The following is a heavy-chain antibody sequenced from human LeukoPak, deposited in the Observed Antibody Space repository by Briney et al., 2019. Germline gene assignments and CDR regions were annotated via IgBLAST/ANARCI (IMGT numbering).Heavy chain of an antibody. D-gene: IGHD4-17*01. CDR3: ASALTTVTPHFHY. Sequence: SGGSLRLSCAASGFTFSDYWMHWVRQAPGKGLVWVSRIDTDGSSATYVDSVKGRFTISRDNAKNTVYLQMNSLRVEDTGVYSCASALTTVTPHFHYWGQGTLVTVSS. J-gene: IGHJ4*02. CDR2: IDTDGSSA. V-gene: IGHV3-74*01. CDR1: GFTFSDYW.